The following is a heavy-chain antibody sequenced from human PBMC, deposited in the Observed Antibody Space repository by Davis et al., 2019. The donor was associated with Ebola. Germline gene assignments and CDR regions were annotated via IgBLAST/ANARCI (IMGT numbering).Heavy chain of an antibody. CDR3: AKDASSRSGSYYQFDH. D-gene: IGHD1-26*01. CDR2: ISGSGVTT. CDR1: GFTFTTYP. Sequence: GGSLRLSCAASGFTFTTYPMSWVRQAPGKGLEWVSIISGSGVTTYYADSVKGRFTILRDNSRNTVYLQMNNLRADDTAIYYCAKDASSRSGSYYQFDHWGQGTLVTVSS. J-gene: IGHJ4*02. V-gene: IGHV3-23*01.